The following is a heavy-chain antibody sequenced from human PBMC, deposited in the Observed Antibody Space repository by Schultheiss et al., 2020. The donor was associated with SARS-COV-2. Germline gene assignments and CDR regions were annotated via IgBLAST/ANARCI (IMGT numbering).Heavy chain of an antibody. CDR2: ISSSSSYI. CDR3: TTNKIMITFGGVVLFDY. Sequence: GGSLRLSCAASGFTFSSYSMNWVRQAPGKGLEWVSSISSSSSYIYYADSVKGRFTISRDNAKNSLYLQMNSLKTEDTAVYYCTTNKIMITFGGVVLFDYWGQGTLVTVSS. CDR1: GFTFSSYS. V-gene: IGHV3-21*03. D-gene: IGHD3-16*01. J-gene: IGHJ4*02.